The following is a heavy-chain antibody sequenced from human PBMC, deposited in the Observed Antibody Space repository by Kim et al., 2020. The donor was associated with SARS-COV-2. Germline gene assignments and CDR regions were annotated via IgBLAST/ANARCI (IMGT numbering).Heavy chain of an antibody. Sequence: GGSLRLSCAASGFTFSTYGMHWVRQAPGKGLEWVAVISFDGSNRNFGDSVKGRFTISRDNSKNTMYLHMNSLRAEDAAVYYCAKDSATSGYEYYYGMDVWGQGTTVTVSS. V-gene: IGHV3-30*18. D-gene: IGHD5-12*01. J-gene: IGHJ6*02. CDR3: AKDSATSGYEYYYGMDV. CDR1: GFTFSTYG. CDR2: ISFDGSNR.